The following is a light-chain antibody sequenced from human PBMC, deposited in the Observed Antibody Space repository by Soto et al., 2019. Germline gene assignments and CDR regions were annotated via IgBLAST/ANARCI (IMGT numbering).Light chain of an antibody. J-gene: IGKJ4*02. CDR2: DAS. Sequence: DVPMTQSPSTLSASVGDRVTITCRASQSISSWLAWYQQKPGKAPKLLIYDASSLESGVQSRFSGSGSGTEFTLPISILQPDDFATYYCQQYNSYPKTVGGGTKVEIK. V-gene: IGKV1-5*01. CDR1: QSISSW. CDR3: QQYNSYPKT.